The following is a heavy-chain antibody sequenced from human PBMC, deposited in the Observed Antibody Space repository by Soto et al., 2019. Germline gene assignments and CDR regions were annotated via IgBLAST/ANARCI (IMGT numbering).Heavy chain of an antibody. Sequence: PSETLSLTCTVSDGSISSYYWSWIRQPPGKGLEWIGYIYYSGSTNYNPSLKSRVTISVDTSKNQFSLKLSSVTAADTAVYYCARTKGYYYYMDVWGKGTTVTVSS. CDR1: DGSISSYY. CDR2: IYYSGST. J-gene: IGHJ6*03. V-gene: IGHV4-59*08. CDR3: ARTKGYYYYMDV. D-gene: IGHD2-8*01.